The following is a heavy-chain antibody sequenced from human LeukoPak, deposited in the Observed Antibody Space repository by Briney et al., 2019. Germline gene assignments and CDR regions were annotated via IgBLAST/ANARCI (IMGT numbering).Heavy chain of an antibody. D-gene: IGHD3-22*01. V-gene: IGHV4-59*01. CDR3: ARQPYYYDSSGYLFDY. J-gene: IGHJ4*02. Sequence: SETLSLTCTVPGGSISSYYWSWIRQPPGKGLEWIGYIYYSGSTNYNPSLKSRVTISVDTSKNQFSLKLTSVTAADTAVYYCARQPYYYDSSGYLFDYWGQGTLVTVSS. CDR1: GGSISSYY. CDR2: IYYSGST.